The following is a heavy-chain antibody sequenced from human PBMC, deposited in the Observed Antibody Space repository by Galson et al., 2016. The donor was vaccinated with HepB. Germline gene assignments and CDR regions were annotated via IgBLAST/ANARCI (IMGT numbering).Heavy chain of an antibody. V-gene: IGHV3-9*01. CDR3: TKESRGDLGTN. J-gene: IGHJ4*02. CDR1: GFSFDDYA. D-gene: IGHD3-10*01. CDR2: ISWNGDIL. Sequence: SLRLSCAASGFSFDDYAMHWVRQGPGKGLEWVSGISWNGDILDYADSVKGRFTISRDNAKRSLYLQMNSLRDEDTAFYYCTKESRGDLGTNWGQGTLVTVSS.